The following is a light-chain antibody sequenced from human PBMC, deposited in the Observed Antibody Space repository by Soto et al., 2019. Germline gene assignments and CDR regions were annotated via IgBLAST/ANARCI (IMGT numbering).Light chain of an antibody. Sequence: DIQLTQSPSTLSASVGDRVTITCRASQTISSWLAWYQQKPGKTPNPLIYETSNLESGVPSRFSGGASGTEFTLTISSRQPDAFATYSCQSYKDSGGTFGQGTKGEIK. CDR1: QTISSW. CDR3: QSYKDSGGT. CDR2: ETS. J-gene: IGKJ1*01. V-gene: IGKV1-5*03.